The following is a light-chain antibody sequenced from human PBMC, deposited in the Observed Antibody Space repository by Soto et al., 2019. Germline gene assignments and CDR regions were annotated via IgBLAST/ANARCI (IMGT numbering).Light chain of an antibody. J-gene: IGLJ2*01. Sequence: QSALTQPPSASGTPGQRVTISCSGSSSNIGSKTVNWYQQLPGTAPKLLIYTNDRRPSGVPDRFSASKSGTSASLAIRGLQSEDEADYYCAAWDDSLNVLFGGGTKVTVL. CDR3: AAWDDSLNVL. V-gene: IGLV1-44*01. CDR1: SSNIGSKT. CDR2: TND.